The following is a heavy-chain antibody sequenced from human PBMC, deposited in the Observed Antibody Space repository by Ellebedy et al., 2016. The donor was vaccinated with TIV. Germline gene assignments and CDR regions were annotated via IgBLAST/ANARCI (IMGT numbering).Heavy chain of an antibody. D-gene: IGHD5-18*01. CDR1: GGTFSSYA. CDR3: ARTHTAMLEYNYGMDV. J-gene: IGHJ6*02. Sequence: AASVNVSCKASGGTFSSYAINWVRQAPGHGLEWMGRIIPILGIANYAQKFQDRVTIIADKSTSTAFMELSSLRSEETAVYYCARTHTAMLEYNYGMDVWGQGTTVTVSS. CDR2: IIPILGIA. V-gene: IGHV1-69*04.